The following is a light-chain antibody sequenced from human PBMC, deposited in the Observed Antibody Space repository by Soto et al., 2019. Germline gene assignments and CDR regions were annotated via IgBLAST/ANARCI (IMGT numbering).Light chain of an antibody. V-gene: IGKV1-33*01. CDR3: QQFDNHPLT. J-gene: IGKJ4*01. Sequence: DIQMTQSPSSLSASVGDRVTITCQASHDISNYLNWYQQKPGKAPKILIYDASVLEAGVPSRFSGGGSGTHFTLTISSLQAEDVATYYCQQFDNHPLTFGGGTKVEIK. CDR1: HDISNY. CDR2: DAS.